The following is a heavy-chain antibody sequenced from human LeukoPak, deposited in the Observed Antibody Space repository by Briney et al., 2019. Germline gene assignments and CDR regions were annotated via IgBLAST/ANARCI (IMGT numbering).Heavy chain of an antibody. D-gene: IGHD2-2*01. CDR2: IKQDGSEK. V-gene: IGHV3-7*01. Sequence: GGSLGLSCAASGFTFSSYWMSWVRQAPGKGLEWVANIKQDGSEKYYVDSVKGRFTISRDNAKNSLYLQMNSLRAEDTAVYYCARRNPSCYGRQCYYYMDVWGRGTPVTVSS. CDR1: GFTFSSYW. J-gene: IGHJ6*03. CDR3: ARRNPSCYGRQCYYYMDV.